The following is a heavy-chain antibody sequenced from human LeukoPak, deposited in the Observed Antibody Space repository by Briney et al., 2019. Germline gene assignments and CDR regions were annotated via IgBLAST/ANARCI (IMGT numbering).Heavy chain of an antibody. D-gene: IGHD5/OR15-5a*01. V-gene: IGHV3-30-3*01. Sequence: PGGSLRLSCAASGFTFSRYAMHWVRQAPGKGLEWVAVISDDGTFTLYGDSVRGRFTISRDSSKNTVFLQMNSLRAEDTAVYYCARDRLYERGDYWGQGTLVTVSS. J-gene: IGHJ4*02. CDR2: ISDDGTFT. CDR1: GFTFSRYA. CDR3: ARDRLYERGDY.